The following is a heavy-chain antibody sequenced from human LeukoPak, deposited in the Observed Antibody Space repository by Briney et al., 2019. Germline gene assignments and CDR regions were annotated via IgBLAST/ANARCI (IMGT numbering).Heavy chain of an antibody. CDR3: ARLISGVGYFDS. CDR1: GGSISSGGYY. V-gene: IGHV4-61*08. CDR2: IYYSGST. J-gene: IGHJ4*02. Sequence: PSETLSLTCTVSGGSISSGGYYWSWIRQHPGKGLEWIGYIYYSGSTNYNPSLKSRVTISVDTSNNQFSLKLSCVTAADTTVYYCARLISGVGYFDSWGQGTLVTVSS. D-gene: IGHD3-10*01.